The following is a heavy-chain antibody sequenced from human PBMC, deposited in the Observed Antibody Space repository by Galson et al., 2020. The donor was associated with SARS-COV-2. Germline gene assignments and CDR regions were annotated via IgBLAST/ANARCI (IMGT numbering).Heavy chain of an antibody. CDR1: GGSTSTYC. Sequence: SETLSLTCTVSGGSTSTYCWTWIRQPPGKGLEWIGYMYDSGSASYNPSLHSRVTISVDTSKNQISLRLNSVTAADTAIYYCVRAPPSIAVAGSDYYYGMDVWGQGTTVIASS. V-gene: IGHV4-59*13. J-gene: IGHJ6*02. D-gene: IGHD6-19*01. CDR3: VRAPPSIAVAGSDYYYGMDV. CDR2: MYDSGSA.